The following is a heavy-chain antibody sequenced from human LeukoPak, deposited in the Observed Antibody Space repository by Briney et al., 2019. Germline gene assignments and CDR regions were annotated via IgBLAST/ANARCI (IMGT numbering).Heavy chain of an antibody. CDR3: ARRWLDY. V-gene: IGHV3-21*01. CDR2: ISSSSNYI. Sequence: GGSLRLSCAASGFTFSTYSMNWVRQAPGKGLEWVSFISSSSNYIYWADSLKGRFTISRDNAKNSLYLQMSSLRAEDTAVYYCARRWLDYWGQGTLVTVSS. D-gene: IGHD2-15*01. J-gene: IGHJ4*02. CDR1: GFTFSTYS.